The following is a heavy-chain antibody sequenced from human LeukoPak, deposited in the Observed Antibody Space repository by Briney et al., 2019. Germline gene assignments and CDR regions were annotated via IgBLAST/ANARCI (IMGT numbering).Heavy chain of an antibody. J-gene: IGHJ1*01. Sequence: ASVKVSCKASGYTFTSYDINWVRQAPGQGLEWMGWMNPNSGNTGYAQKLQGRVTITRNTSISTAYMELSSLRSEDTAVYYGARQRGTGYFQHWGQGTLVTVSS. CDR2: MNPNSGNT. D-gene: IGHD1-1*01. V-gene: IGHV1-8*03. CDR3: ARQRGTGYFQH. CDR1: GYTFTSYD.